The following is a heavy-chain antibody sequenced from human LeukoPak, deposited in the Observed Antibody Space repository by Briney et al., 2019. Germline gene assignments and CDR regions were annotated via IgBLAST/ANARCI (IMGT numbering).Heavy chain of an antibody. CDR1: GFTFSSYS. Sequence: PGGSLRLSCAASGFTFSSYSMNWVRQAPGKGLEWVSYISSSSSTIYYADSVKGRFTISRDNAKNSLYLQMNSLGAEDTAVYYCARVDDSSGYYDRAFDHWGQGTLVTVSS. CDR3: ARVDDSSGYYDRAFDH. CDR2: ISSSSSTI. J-gene: IGHJ4*02. D-gene: IGHD3-22*01. V-gene: IGHV3-48*04.